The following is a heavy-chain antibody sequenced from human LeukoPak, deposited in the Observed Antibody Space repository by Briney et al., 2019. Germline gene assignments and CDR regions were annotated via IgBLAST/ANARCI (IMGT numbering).Heavy chain of an antibody. V-gene: IGHV1-69*13. CDR3: ASARGYSSSDFDY. CDR2: IIPIFGTA. Sequence: SVKVSCKASGGTFSSYAISWVRQAPGQGLEWMGGIIPIFGTANYAQKFQGRVTITADESTSTAYMEPSSLRSEDTAVYYCASARGYSSSDFDYWGQGTLVTVSS. CDR1: GGTFSSYA. J-gene: IGHJ4*02. D-gene: IGHD6-13*01.